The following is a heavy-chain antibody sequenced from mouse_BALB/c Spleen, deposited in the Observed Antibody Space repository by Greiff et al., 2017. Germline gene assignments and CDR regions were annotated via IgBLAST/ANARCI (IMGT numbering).Heavy chain of an antibody. J-gene: IGHJ4*01. V-gene: IGHV1-14*01. Sequence: VQLKQSGPELVKPGASVKMSCKASGYTFTSYVMHWVKQKPGQGLEWIGYINPYNDGTKYNEKFKCKATLTADKSSSTAYMQLSSLTSDDSAVYFCARPFRQLGLRYAMDYWGQGTSVTVSS. CDR1: GYTFTSYV. CDR3: ARPFRQLGLRYAMDY. CDR2: INPYNDGT. D-gene: IGHD3-2*01.